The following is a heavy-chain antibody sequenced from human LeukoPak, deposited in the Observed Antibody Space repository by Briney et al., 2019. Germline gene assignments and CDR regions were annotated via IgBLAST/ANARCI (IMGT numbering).Heavy chain of an antibody. CDR3: ARPSRLVLGWREYYYYMDV. V-gene: IGHV1-69*13. Sequence: ASAKVSCKASGGTFSSYAISWVRQAPGQGLEWMGGIIPIFGTANYAQKFQGRVTITADESTSTAYMELSSLRSEDTAVYYCARPSRLVLGWREYYYYMDVWGKGTTVTVSS. J-gene: IGHJ6*03. CDR2: IIPIFGTA. D-gene: IGHD3-3*01. CDR1: GGTFSSYA.